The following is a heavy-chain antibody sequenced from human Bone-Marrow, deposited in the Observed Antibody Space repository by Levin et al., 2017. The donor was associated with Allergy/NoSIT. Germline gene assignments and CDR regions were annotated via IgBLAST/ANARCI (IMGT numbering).Heavy chain of an antibody. J-gene: IGHJ4*02. CDR1: GFTFSDSA. CDR3: TRAGVSGWEVFDY. V-gene: IGHV3-73*01. Sequence: LSLPCAASGFTFSDSAIHWVRQASGKGLEWVGRIRSKTSSYATSFAASVKGRFTISRDDSKNTAYLQINSLKTEDTAVYYCTRAGVSGWEVFDYWGQGTLVTVSS. CDR2: IRSKTSSYAT. D-gene: IGHD6-19*01.